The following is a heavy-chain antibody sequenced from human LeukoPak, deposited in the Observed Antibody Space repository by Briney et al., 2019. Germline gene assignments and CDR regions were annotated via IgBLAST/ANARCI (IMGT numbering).Heavy chain of an antibody. V-gene: IGHV4-61*02. Sequence: QPSETLSLTCTVSGGSISSGSYYWSWIRQPAGKGLEWIGRIYTSGSTNYNPSLKSRVTISVDTSKNQFPLKLSSVTAADTAVYYCARDRMVVTDNYWYFDLWGRGTLVTVSS. D-gene: IGHD4/OR15-4a*01. CDR1: GGSISSGSYY. J-gene: IGHJ2*01. CDR2: IYTSGST. CDR3: ARDRMVVTDNYWYFDL.